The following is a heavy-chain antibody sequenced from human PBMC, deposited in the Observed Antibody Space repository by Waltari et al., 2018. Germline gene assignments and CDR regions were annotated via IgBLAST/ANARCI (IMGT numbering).Heavy chain of an antibody. D-gene: IGHD5-12*01. V-gene: IGHV3-21*01. CDR1: GFTFSSYS. CDR3: ARTVEMATIDAFDI. J-gene: IGHJ3*02. CDR2: ISSSSSYI. Sequence: EVQLVESGGGLVKPGGSLRLSFAASGFTFSSYSMTWVRQAPGKGLEWVSSISSSSSYIYYADSVKGRFTISRDNAKNSLYLQMNSLRAEDTAVYYCARTVEMATIDAFDIWGQGTMVTVSS.